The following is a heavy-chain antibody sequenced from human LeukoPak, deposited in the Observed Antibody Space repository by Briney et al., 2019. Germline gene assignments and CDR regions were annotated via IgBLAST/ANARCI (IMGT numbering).Heavy chain of an antibody. CDR3: ARENYADLFDY. V-gene: IGHV3-48*01. CDR2: ISSSSSSI. J-gene: IGHJ4*02. CDR1: GFTFKNYN. Sequence: GGSLRLSCAASGFTFKNYNMHWVRQAPGKGLECISYISSSSSSIYSADSVQGRFTVSRDNAKNSLFLQMISLRAEDTAVYYCARENYADLFDYWGQGTLVTVSS. D-gene: IGHD3-16*01.